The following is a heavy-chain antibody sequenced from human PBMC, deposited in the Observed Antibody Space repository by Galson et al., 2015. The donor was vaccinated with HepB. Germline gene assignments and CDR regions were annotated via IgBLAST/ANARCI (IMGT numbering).Heavy chain of an antibody. CDR3: AKDLSMVRGIDYYYGMDV. V-gene: IGHV3-30*02. D-gene: IGHD3-10*01. Sequence: SLRLSCAASGFTFSNAWMNWVRQAPGKGLEWVAFIRYDETNKYYADSVKGRFTISRDNSKNTLYLQMNSLRAEDTAVYYCAKDLSMVRGIDYYYGMDVWGQGTTVTVSS. CDR2: IRYDETNK. CDR1: GFTFSNAW. J-gene: IGHJ6*02.